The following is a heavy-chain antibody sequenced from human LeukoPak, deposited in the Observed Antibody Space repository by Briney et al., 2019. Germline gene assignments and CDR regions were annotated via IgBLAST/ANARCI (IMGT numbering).Heavy chain of an antibody. CDR3: AGEDIVVVPAAPRRDY. J-gene: IGHJ4*02. CDR2: IYYSGST. Sequence: SETLSLTCTVSGGSISSGGYYWSWIRQHPGKGLEWIGYIYYSGSTYYNPSLKSRVTISVDTSKNQFSLKLSSVTAADTAVYYCAGEDIVVVPAAPRRDYWGQGTLVTVSS. CDR1: GGSISSGGYY. V-gene: IGHV4-31*03. D-gene: IGHD2-2*01.